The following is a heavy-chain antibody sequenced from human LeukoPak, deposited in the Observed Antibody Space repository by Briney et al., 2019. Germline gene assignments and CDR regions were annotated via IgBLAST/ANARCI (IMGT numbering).Heavy chain of an antibody. V-gene: IGHV4-39*07. CDR2: MSYSGRT. J-gene: IGHJ5*02. D-gene: IGHD4-17*01. Sequence: SETLSLTCTVSGGSISISNYYWGWTRQPPGKGLEWIGSMSYSGRTYYNPSLKTRVTVSLDTSKNQFSLNLISVTAADTAVYYCARSPQGTATTANWLDPWGQGTLVTVSS. CDR1: GGSISISNYY. CDR3: ARSPQGTATTANWLDP.